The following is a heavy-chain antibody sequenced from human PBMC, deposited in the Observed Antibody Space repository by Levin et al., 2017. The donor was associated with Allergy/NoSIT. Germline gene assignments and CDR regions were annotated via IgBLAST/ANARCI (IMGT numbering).Heavy chain of an antibody. CDR1: GGSFSGYY. CDR3: ARATALRLSQLLYYYYYYYYMDV. Sequence: SETLSLTCAVYGGSFSGYYWSWIRQPPGKGLEWIGEINHSGSTNYNPSLKSRVTISVDTSKNQFSLKLSSVTAADTAVYYCARATALRLSQLLYYYYYYYYMDVWGKGTTVTVSS. D-gene: IGHD2-2*02. J-gene: IGHJ6*03. V-gene: IGHV4-34*01. CDR2: INHSGST.